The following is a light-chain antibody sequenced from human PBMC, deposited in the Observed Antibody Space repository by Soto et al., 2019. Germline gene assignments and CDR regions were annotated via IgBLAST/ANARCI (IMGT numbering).Light chain of an antibody. J-gene: IGLJ1*01. CDR1: SSDVGGYNY. CDR3: AAWDDSLNGSYV. CDR2: EIT. V-gene: IGLV2-14*01. Sequence: QSALTQPASVSGSPGQSITISCTGTSSDVGGYNYVSWYQQHPGKAPRLMIYEITNRPSGVPDRFSGSKSGTSASLAISGLQSEDEADYYCAAWDDSLNGSYVFGTGTKVTVL.